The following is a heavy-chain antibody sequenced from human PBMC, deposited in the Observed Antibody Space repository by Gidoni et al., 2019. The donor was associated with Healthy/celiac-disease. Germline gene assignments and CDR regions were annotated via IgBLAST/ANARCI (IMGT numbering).Heavy chain of an antibody. CDR2: IYSGGST. CDR3: ARESRYCSGGSCYPDYGMDV. D-gene: IGHD2-15*01. J-gene: IGHJ6*02. CDR1: GFTVRRNY. V-gene: IGHV3-53*02. Sequence: EVQLVETGGGLIQPGGSLRLSCAASGFTVRRNYMSWVRQAPGKGLEWVSVIYSGGSTYYADSVKGRFTISRDNSKNTLYLQMNSLRAEDTAVYYCARESRYCSGGSCYPDYGMDVWGQGTTVTVSS.